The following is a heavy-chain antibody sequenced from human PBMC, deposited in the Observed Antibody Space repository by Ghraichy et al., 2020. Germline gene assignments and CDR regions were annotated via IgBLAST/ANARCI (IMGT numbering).Heavy chain of an antibody. CDR3: AKDRYGPYYYYYMDV. J-gene: IGHJ6*03. CDR2: ISGSGGST. Sequence: GGSLRLSCAASGFTFSSYAMSWVRQAPGKGLEWVSAISGSGGSTYYADSVKGRFTISRDNSKNTLYLQMNSLRAEDTAVYYCAKDRYGPYYYYYMDVWGKGTTVTVSS. V-gene: IGHV3-23*01. D-gene: IGHD5-18*01. CDR1: GFTFSSYA.